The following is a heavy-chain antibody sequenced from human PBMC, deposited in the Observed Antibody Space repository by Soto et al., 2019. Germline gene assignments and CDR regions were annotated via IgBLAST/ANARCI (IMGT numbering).Heavy chain of an antibody. D-gene: IGHD4-4*01. CDR2: ISWDSGII. V-gene: IGHV3-9*01. CDR3: AKGGATITTWFDC. Sequence: GGSLRLSCAASGFTFDDDAMHWVRQAPGKGLEWVSGISWDSGIIAYADSVKGRFTISRDNAKNSLYLQMNSLRAEDTALYYCAKGGATITTWFDCWGQGALVTV. CDR1: GFTFDDDA. J-gene: IGHJ5*01.